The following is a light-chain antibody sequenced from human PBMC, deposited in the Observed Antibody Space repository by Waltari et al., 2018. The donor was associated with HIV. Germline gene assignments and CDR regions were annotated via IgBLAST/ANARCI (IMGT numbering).Light chain of an antibody. CDR1: RSDVGTHNE. CDR3: SSFTTSITVV. Sequence: QSALTPPPSVSGSLGQSVTISCTGTRSDVGTHNEVSWYQQSPGTAPKLMIYDVSNRPSGVPDRFSGSKSGNTASLTISGLQAEDEADYYCSSFTTSITVVFGGGTKLTVL. V-gene: IGLV2-18*02. J-gene: IGLJ2*01. CDR2: DVS.